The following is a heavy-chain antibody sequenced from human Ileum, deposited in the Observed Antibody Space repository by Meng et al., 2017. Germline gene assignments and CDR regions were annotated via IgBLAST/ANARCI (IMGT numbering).Heavy chain of an antibody. Sequence: QEPLQQSGPGLVKPSQTLPLTCAVSGGSVSSNIAAWNWIRQSPLRGLEWLGRTYYRSKWYSEYAVSVKSRISITPDTSKNQFSLQMNSVTPEDTAVYYCASGSGSLDYWGPGTLVTVSS. CDR3: ASGSGSLDY. V-gene: IGHV6-1*01. D-gene: IGHD3-3*01. CDR2: TYYRSKWYS. J-gene: IGHJ4*02. CDR1: GGSVSSNIAA.